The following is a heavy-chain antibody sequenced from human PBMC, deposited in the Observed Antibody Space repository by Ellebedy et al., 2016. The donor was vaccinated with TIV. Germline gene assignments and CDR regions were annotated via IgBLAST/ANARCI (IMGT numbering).Heavy chain of an antibody. CDR1: GFTFSTYT. D-gene: IGHD3-3*01. Sequence: PGGSLRLSCAASGFTFSTYTMNWVRQAPGKGLEWLSSISSSRSYIYSADSVKGRFTISRDNAKNSLYLQMNSLRAEDTAVYYCARDLSTRSGFDIWGQGTMVTVSS. CDR3: ARDLSTRSGFDI. J-gene: IGHJ3*02. V-gene: IGHV3-21*01. CDR2: ISSSRSYI.